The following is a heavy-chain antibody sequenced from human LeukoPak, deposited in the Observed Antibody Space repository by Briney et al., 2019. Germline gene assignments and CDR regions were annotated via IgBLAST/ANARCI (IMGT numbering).Heavy chain of an antibody. V-gene: IGHV3-15*01. Sequence: GGSLRLSCAASGFTFNHAWMNWVRQAPGKGLEWIGRIKSKTDGATTEYAAPVKGGFTISRDDSKNTLYLQMNSLKTEDTAVYYCTTVGSSRYYYYFDYWGQGSLVTVSS. CDR3: TTVGSSRYYYYFDY. CDR2: IKSKTDGATT. J-gene: IGHJ4*02. CDR1: GFTFNHAW. D-gene: IGHD3-22*01.